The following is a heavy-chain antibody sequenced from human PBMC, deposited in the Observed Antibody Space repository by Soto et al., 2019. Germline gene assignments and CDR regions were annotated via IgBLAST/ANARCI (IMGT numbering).Heavy chain of an antibody. J-gene: IGHJ4*02. D-gene: IGHD6-6*01. CDR2: FYYSGSS. V-gene: IGHV4-30-4*01. Sequence: SETLSLTWTVSGDSISSGDCCWIWIRPTPGKDLEGIGLFYYSGSSHYNPSLKRRLIISVNTSKNQFSLKLTSATAADTAVYYCARDFKRYSSSPGPLEYWGQGTLVTVSS. CDR3: ARDFKRYSSSPGPLEY. CDR1: GDSISSGDCC.